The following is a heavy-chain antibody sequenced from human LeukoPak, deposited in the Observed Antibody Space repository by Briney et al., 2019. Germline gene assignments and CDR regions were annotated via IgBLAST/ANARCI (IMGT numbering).Heavy chain of an antibody. CDR1: GYSISSGYY. D-gene: IGHD3-9*01. V-gene: IGHV4-38-2*02. CDR3: AREGTYDILTGYSTSFDSFDI. J-gene: IGHJ3*02. CDR2: MYESGRT. Sequence: PSETLSLTCTVSGYSISSGYYWGWIRQPPGKGLEWIGSMYESGRTYYSPSLKSRVTILVDTSKNQFSLKVISVTAADAAVYYCAREGTYDILTGYSTSFDSFDIWGQGKMVTVSS.